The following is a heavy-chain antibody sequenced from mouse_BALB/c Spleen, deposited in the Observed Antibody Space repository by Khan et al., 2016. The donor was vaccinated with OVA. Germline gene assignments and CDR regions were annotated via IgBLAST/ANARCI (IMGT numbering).Heavy chain of an antibody. J-gene: IGHJ3*01. CDR2: ISPGSGDT. Sequence: QGQLKQSGAALARPGASVKLSCKASGYTFTDYYINWVKQRTGQGLEWIGEISPGSGDTYYNEKFKGKASLTADKSSSKASMQRSSLTSEASAVYFCARRNDCGYTFAYWGQGTLVTVSA. V-gene: IGHV1-77*01. D-gene: IGHD1-2*01. CDR1: GYTFTDYY. CDR3: ARRNDCGYTFAY.